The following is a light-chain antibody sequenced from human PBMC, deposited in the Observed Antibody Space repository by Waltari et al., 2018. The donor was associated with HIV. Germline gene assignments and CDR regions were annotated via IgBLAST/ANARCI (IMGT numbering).Light chain of an antibody. CDR2: EVR. CDR3: SSYTSSSTLV. Sequence: QSALTQPASVSGSPGQSITLSCTGTSRDAGGYNFVSWFQHHPGNAPKVMIYEVRNRPSGVSNRFSGSKSGNTAALTISGLQAEDEADYYCSSYTSSSTLVFGGGTKLTVL. J-gene: IGLJ2*01. V-gene: IGLV2-14*01. CDR1: SRDAGGYNF.